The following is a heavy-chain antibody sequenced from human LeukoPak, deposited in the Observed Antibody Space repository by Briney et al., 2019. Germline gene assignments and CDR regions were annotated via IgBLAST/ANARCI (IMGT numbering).Heavy chain of an antibody. CDR1: GGSIISSSYY. CDR3: AKRRTASDAFDI. Sequence: SETLPLTCTVSGGSIISSSYYWGWIRQPPGKGHEWIGCIYYSGSTYYTPSLKSRVTISVDTSKNQFSLNVSSVSAPVTTVDYCAKRRTASDAFDIWGQGRMVTVSS. V-gene: IGHV4-39*01. J-gene: IGHJ3*02. D-gene: IGHD6-25*01. CDR2: IYYSGST.